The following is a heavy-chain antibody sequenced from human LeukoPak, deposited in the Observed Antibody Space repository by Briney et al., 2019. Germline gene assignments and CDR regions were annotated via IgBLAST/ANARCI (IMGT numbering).Heavy chain of an antibody. D-gene: IGHD3-10*01. CDR1: GGSISSGGYY. V-gene: IGHV4-31*03. Sequence: SQTLSLTCTVSGGSISSGGYYWSWIRQHPGKGLEWIGYIYYSGSTYYNPSLKSRVTISVDTSKNQFSLKLSFVTAADTAVYYCARDRGDYYGSPNWFDPWGQGTLVTVSS. J-gene: IGHJ5*02. CDR2: IYYSGST. CDR3: ARDRGDYYGSPNWFDP.